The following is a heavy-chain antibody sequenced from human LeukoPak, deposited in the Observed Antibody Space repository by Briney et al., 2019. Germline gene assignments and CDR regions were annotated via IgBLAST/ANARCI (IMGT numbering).Heavy chain of an antibody. J-gene: IGHJ4*02. CDR3: VKDLRGAGANYFDY. D-gene: IGHD7-27*01. V-gene: IGHV3-64D*06. CDR1: GLTFSSYA. CDR2: ISSNGVNT. Sequence: GGSLRLSCSTSGLTFSSYAMHWVRQAPGKGLEYASAISSNGVNTYYADSVKGRFTISRDNSKNTLYLQMSSLRAEGTAVYYCVKDLRGAGANYFDYWGQGTLVTVSS.